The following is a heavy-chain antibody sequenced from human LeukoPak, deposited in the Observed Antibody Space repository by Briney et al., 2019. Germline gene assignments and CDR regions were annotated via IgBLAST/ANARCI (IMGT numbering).Heavy chain of an antibody. CDR3: ARVAAANSTSYYYYFYYIDV. V-gene: IGHV4-31*03. CDR1: GGSISSGGYY. Sequence: SETLSLTCTVSGGSISSGGYYWSWIRQHPGKGLEWIGYIYYSGSTYYNPSLKSRVTISVDTSKNQFSLKLSSVTAADPAVYYCARVAAANSTSYYYYFYYIDVWGKGTTVTVSS. D-gene: IGHD6-13*01. CDR2: IYYSGST. J-gene: IGHJ6*03.